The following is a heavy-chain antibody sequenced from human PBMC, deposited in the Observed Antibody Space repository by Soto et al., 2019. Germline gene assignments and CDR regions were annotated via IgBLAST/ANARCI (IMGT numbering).Heavy chain of an antibody. CDR1: GFTFSNYW. CDR3: ARHWSSSLYYFDD. Sequence: EVQLVESGGGLVQPGGSLRLSCAASGFTFSNYWMQWVRQALRKGLVWISGINTDGSSATYADSVKGRFTISRDNAKNTLYLQMNSLRAEDTAVFYCARHWSSSLYYFDDWGQGTLVTVSS. CDR2: INTDGSSA. D-gene: IGHD2-2*01. J-gene: IGHJ4*02. V-gene: IGHV3-74*01.